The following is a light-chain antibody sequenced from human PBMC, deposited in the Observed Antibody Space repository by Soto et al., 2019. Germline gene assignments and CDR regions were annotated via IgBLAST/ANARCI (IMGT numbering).Light chain of an antibody. Sequence: EIVMTQSPATLSVSPGETATLSCRASQSVSFHLAWYQQKPGQGPRLLIYGAFTRATGIPARFSGSGSGTDFPLTISSLQSEDFALYYWQQYKNWPPLTFGGGTKVEIK. V-gene: IGKV3-15*01. CDR3: QQYKNWPPLT. CDR2: GAF. J-gene: IGKJ4*01. CDR1: QSVSFH.